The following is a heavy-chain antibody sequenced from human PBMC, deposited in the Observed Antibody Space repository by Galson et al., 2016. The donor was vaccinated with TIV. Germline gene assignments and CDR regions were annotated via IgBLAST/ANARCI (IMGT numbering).Heavy chain of an antibody. D-gene: IGHD3-10*01. J-gene: IGHJ5*01. CDR1: GYSFTRYW. CDR3: ARGVSSGSAWFDS. CDR2: IDPSDSYT. V-gene: IGHV5-10-1*01. Sequence: QSGAEVKKPGESLRISCKGSGYSFTRYWINWVRQMPGKGLEWIGRIDPSDSYTNYSPSFQGHVTISVDKSVDTAYLQWSSLKASDTAIYYCARGVSSGSAWFDSWGQGTLVTVSS.